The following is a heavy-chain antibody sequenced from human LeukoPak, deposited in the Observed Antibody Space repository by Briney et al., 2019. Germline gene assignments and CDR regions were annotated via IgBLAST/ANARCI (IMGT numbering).Heavy chain of an antibody. D-gene: IGHD3-22*01. Sequence: GGSLRLSCAASGFTFSSYWMSWVRQAPGKGLEWVANINQDGSEKYYVDSVKGRFTISRDNAKSSLYLQMNSLRADDTAVYYCARDRALYDSRRGYYYTEDDYWGQGTLVTVSS. J-gene: IGHJ4*02. CDR1: GFTFSSYW. V-gene: IGHV3-7*01. CDR3: ARDRALYDSRRGYYYTEDDY. CDR2: INQDGSEK.